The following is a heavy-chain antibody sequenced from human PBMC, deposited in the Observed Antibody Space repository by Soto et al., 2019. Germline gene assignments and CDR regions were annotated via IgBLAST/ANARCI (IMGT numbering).Heavy chain of an antibody. CDR1: GFNLGSYW. Sequence: GGSLRLSCAASGFNLGSYWMHWVRQAPGKGLVWVSRINDYGTTINYAESVEGRFTISRDDAKSEVYLQMNNLRAEDTAVYYCARGRLEPFDYRGQGALVTVSS. V-gene: IGHV3-74*01. CDR2: INDYGTTI. D-gene: IGHD1-1*01. CDR3: ARGRLEPFDY. J-gene: IGHJ4*02.